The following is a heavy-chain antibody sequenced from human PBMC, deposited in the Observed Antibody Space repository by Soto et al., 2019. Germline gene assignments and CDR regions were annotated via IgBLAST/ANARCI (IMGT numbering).Heavy chain of an antibody. Sequence: PSETLSLTCTVSGGSISSSSYYWGWIRQPPGKGLEWIGSIYYSGSTYYNPSLKSRVTISVDTSKNQFSLKLSSVTAADTAVYYCASLNYDFWSSPPQHWGQGTLVTVSS. J-gene: IGHJ1*01. CDR3: ASLNYDFWSSPPQH. CDR2: IYYSGST. CDR1: GGSISSSSYY. D-gene: IGHD3-3*01. V-gene: IGHV4-39*01.